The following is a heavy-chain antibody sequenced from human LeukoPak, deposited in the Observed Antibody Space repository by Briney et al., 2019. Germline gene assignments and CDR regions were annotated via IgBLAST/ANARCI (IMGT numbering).Heavy chain of an antibody. CDR1: GFTFSSYG. Sequence: GGSLRLSCAASGFTFSSYGMHWVRQAPGKGLEWVAVISYDGSNKYYADSVKGRFTISRDNSKNTLYLQMNSLRAEDTAVYYCAKSILEWSPDLYYYYYGMDVWGQGTTVTVSS. D-gene: IGHD3-3*01. J-gene: IGHJ6*02. V-gene: IGHV3-30*18. CDR3: AKSILEWSPDLYYYYYGMDV. CDR2: ISYDGSNK.